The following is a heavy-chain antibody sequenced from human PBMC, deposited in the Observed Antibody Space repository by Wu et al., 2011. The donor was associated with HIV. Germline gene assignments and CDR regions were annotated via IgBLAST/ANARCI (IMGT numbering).Heavy chain of an antibody. Sequence: QVHLVQSGAEVKKPGSSVKVSCKASGGTFRSYAFNWVRQAPGQGLEWMGWISAYNGDTNYAQKLQGRVTMTTDTSTSTAYMELRSLRSDDTAVYYCAMITMVRGVIINWGQGTLVTVSS. CDR2: ISAYNGDT. CDR1: GGTFRSYA. V-gene: IGHV1-18*04. CDR3: AMITMVRGVIIN. D-gene: IGHD3-10*01. J-gene: IGHJ4*02.